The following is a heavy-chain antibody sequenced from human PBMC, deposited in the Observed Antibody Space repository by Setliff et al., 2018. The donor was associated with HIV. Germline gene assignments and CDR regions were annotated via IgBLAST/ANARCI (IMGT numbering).Heavy chain of an antibody. V-gene: IGHV4-59*08. Sequence: SETLSLTCTVSGGSISGYYWSWIRQPPGKGLEWIGYIYYNGGTKYNPSLKSRVTISVDTSKNLFSLKMSSVTAADTAVYYCARQSGYTRGWDIFGLVAGSFDIWGQGTMVTVSS. D-gene: IGHD3-3*01. J-gene: IGHJ3*02. CDR1: GGSISGYY. CDR3: ARQSGYTRGWDIFGLVAGSFDI. CDR2: IYYNGGT.